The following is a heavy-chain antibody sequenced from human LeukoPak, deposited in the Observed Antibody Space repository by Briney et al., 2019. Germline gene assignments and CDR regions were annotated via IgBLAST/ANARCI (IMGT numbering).Heavy chain of an antibody. D-gene: IGHD3-22*01. CDR2: IYYSGSTYYSGST. CDR3: ARLNYYDTSGYP. J-gene: IGHJ5*02. CDR1: GGSISSGSYY. Sequence: PSETLSLTCTVSGGSISSGSYYWGWIRQPPGKGLEWIGSIYYSGSTYYSGSTYYNPSLKSRVTISVDTSKNHFSLKLTSVTAADTAVYYCARLNYYDTSGYPWGQGTLVTVSS. V-gene: IGHV4-39*02.